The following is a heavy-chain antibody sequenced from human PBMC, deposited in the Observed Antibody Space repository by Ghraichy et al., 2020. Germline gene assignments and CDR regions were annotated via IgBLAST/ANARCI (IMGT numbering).Heavy chain of an antibody. V-gene: IGHV4-59*01. J-gene: IGHJ5*02. CDR2: IYYSGST. CDR3: ARVITMVRGVTYSNWFDP. Sequence: SETLSLTCTVSCGSIRSYYWSWIRQPPGKGLEWIGYIYYSGSTNYNPSLKSRVTISVDTSKNQFSLKLSSVTAADTAVYYCARVITMVRGVTYSNWFDPWGQGTLVTVSS. D-gene: IGHD3-10*01. CDR1: CGSIRSYY.